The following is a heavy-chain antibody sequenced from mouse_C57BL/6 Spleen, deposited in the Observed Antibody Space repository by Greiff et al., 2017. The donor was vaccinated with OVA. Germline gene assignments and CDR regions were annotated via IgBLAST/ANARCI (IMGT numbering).Heavy chain of an antibody. CDR1: GYSFTGYY. V-gene: IGHV1-42*01. CDR3: ARRTQGYFDV. Sequence: EVKLMESGPELVKPGASVKISCKASGYSFTGYYMNWVKQSPEKSLEWIGEINPSTGGTTYNQKFKAKATLTVEKSSSTAYMQLKSLTSEDSAVYYCARRTQGYFDVWGTGTTVTVSS. CDR2: INPSTGGT. J-gene: IGHJ1*03.